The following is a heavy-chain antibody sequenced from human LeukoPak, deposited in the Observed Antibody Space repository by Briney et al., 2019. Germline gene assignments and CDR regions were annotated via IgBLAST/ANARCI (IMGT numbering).Heavy chain of an antibody. D-gene: IGHD5-18*01. Sequence: SGRSLRLSCAASGFTLSSYGMHWVRQPQGEGLEWVAVISHDGSKKYSAESVKGRFTISRDNSKNTLYLQMNSLRAEDTAVYYCARANGQLWTTPDYWDQGTLVTISS. V-gene: IGHV3-30*03. J-gene: IGHJ4*02. CDR1: GFTLSSYG. CDR2: ISHDGSKK. CDR3: ARANGQLWTTPDY.